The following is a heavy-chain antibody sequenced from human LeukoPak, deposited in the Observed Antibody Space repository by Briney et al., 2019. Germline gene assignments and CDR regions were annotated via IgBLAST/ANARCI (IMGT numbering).Heavy chain of an antibody. V-gene: IGHV3-21*01. CDR3: ARVWSPIAAAGSHIFDY. CDR1: GFTFSSYS. J-gene: IGHJ4*02. CDR2: ISSSSSYI. D-gene: IGHD6-13*01. Sequence: SGGSLRLSCAASGFTFSSYSMKWVRQAPGKGLEWVSSISSSSSYIYYADSVKGRFTISRDNAKNSLYLQMNSLRAEDTAVYYCARVWSPIAAAGSHIFDYWGQGTLVTVSS.